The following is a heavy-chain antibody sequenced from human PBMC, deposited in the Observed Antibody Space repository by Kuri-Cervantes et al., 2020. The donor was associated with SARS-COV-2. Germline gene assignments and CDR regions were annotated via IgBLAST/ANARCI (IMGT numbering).Heavy chain of an antibody. CDR3: ARGCNRITIFGVINVPAAENWFDP. J-gene: IGHJ5*02. CDR2: ISHSGNT. CDR1: GGSFSGYY. D-gene: IGHD3-3*01. V-gene: IGHV4-34*01. Sequence: SQTLSLTCAVYGGSFSGYYWSWTRQPPGKGLEWIGEISHSGNTNYNPSLKSRVTISLDASKNQFSLKLTSVTAADTAVYYCARGCNRITIFGVINVPAAENWFDPWGHGNLVNGAS.